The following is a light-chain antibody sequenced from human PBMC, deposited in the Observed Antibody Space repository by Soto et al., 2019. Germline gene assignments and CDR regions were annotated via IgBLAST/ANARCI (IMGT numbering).Light chain of an antibody. Sequence: DIQMTHSPSTLSASVGDRVTITCRASQSISSWLAWYQQKPGKAPKLLIYKASSLQSGVPSRFSGSGSGTEFTLTISSLQPDDFATYCCQQYNSYSWPFGQGTKVAIK. CDR3: QQYNSYSWP. CDR2: KAS. CDR1: QSISSW. V-gene: IGKV1-5*03. J-gene: IGKJ1*01.